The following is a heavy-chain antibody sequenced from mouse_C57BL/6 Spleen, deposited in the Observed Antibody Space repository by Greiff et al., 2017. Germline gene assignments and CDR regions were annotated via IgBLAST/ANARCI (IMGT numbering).Heavy chain of an antibody. J-gene: IGHJ4*01. CDR1: GYTFTSYG. CDR2: IYPSSGNT. CDR3: ADYGDRGVYYDMDY. Sequence: VQLQQPGAELVRPGASVKLSCKASGYTFTSYGISWVKQRPGQGLEWIGEIYPSSGNTDYNEKFKGKATLTADKSSSTAYMELRSLTSEDSAVYFWADYGDRGVYYDMDYWGQGTTLTVSS. V-gene: IGHV1-81*01. D-gene: IGHD2-13*01.